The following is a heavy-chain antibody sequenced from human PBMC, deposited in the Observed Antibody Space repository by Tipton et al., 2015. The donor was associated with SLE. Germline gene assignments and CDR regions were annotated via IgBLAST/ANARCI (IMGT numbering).Heavy chain of an antibody. CDR2: IRYDGSNK. J-gene: IGHJ4*02. D-gene: IGHD2-8*01. V-gene: IGHV3-30*02. Sequence: SLRLSCAASGFTFSSYDIHWVRQAPGKGLEWVTFIRYDGSNKYYADSVKSQFTISRDNSKNTLYLQINSLGAEDMALYYCVKGGMVGAGYLDYWGQGTPVTVSS. CDR3: VKGGMVGAGYLDY. CDR1: GFTFSSYD.